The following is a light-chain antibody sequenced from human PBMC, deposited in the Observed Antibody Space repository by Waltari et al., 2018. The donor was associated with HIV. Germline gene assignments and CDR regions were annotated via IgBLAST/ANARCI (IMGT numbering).Light chain of an antibody. CDR3: VAWDDSLRGVL. V-gene: IGLV1-47*01. CDR2: RNK. Sequence: SVLTQPPSASGTPGQRVTFSCSGNPSTIGSNDLFWYQHLPGAAPHPLIHRNKQRPSGGPDRFSGSTSGTAASLAISGLRSEDEADYYCVAWDDSLRGVLFGGGTKVAVL. J-gene: IGLJ2*01. CDR1: PSTIGSND.